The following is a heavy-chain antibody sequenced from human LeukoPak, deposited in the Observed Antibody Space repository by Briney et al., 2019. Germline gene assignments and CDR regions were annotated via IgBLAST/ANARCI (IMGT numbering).Heavy chain of an antibody. CDR1: GFTFSDYY. Sequence: GGSLRLSCEASGFTFSDYYMNWIRQAPGKGLEWVSDISSSSSYTNYADSLKGRFTIYRDNPKNSLYLQMNSLRAEDTAVYYCARGSMRMATAGLADYWGQGTLVTVSS. V-gene: IGHV3-11*05. J-gene: IGHJ4*02. CDR3: ARGSMRMATAGLADY. CDR2: ISSSSSYT. D-gene: IGHD5-24*01.